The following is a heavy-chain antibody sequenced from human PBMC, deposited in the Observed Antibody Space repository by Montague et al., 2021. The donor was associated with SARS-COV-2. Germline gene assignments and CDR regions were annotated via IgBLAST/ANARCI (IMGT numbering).Heavy chain of an antibody. CDR2: ITYDGSSK. Sequence: SLRLSCEASGFTFSSYAMRWVRQAPGKGLEWVAAITYDGSSKYYXDSXKGRFTISRDNSKNTLYLQMNSLRAEDTAVYYCAKDPDVGSYGILTGWEVVALYYLDYWGQGTLVTVSS. D-gene: IGHD3-9*01. J-gene: IGHJ4*02. CDR1: GFTFSSYA. CDR3: AKDPDVGSYGILTGWEVVALYYLDY. V-gene: IGHV3-30-3*01.